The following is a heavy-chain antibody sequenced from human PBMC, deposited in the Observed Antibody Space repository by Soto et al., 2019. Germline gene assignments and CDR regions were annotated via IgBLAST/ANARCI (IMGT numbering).Heavy chain of an antibody. D-gene: IGHD5-18*01. CDR1: GGSISSGDYY. V-gene: IGHV4-30-4*01. CDR3: ASNSYGYPFYDY. CDR2: IYYSGST. J-gene: IGHJ4*02. Sequence: QVQLQESGPGLVKPSQTLSLTCTVSGGSISSGDYYWSWIRQPPGKGLEWIGYIYYSGSTYYNPSLKTRGPIAADTTKNPFSLQLSSVTAADTAVYYCASNSYGYPFYDYWGQGTLVTVSS.